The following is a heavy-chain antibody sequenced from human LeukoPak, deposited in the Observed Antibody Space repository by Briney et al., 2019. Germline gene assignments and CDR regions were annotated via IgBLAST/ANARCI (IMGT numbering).Heavy chain of an antibody. J-gene: IGHJ4*02. CDR1: GYTFTSYY. CDR2: INPNSGGT. D-gene: IGHD6-13*01. CDR3: ARVSQQLVRTVDY. V-gene: IGHV1-2*02. Sequence: ASVKVSCKASGYTFTSYYMHWVRQAPGQGLEWMGWINPNSGGTNYAQKFQGRVTMTRDTSTSTVYMELRSLRSDDTAVYYCARVSQQLVRTVDYWGQGTLVTVSS.